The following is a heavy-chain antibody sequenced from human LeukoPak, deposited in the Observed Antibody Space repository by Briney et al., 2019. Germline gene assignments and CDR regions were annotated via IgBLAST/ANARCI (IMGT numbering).Heavy chain of an antibody. Sequence: PGGSLRLSCAASGFIFTNYNLNWVRQAPGKGLEWISSISGGSTYIYYADSVRGRFTISRDNAKNSLYLQMNSLRVEDTAVYYCAKSPTTVGPYYYGMDVWGQGTTVTVSS. CDR2: ISGGSTYI. CDR3: AKSPTTVGPYYYGMDV. V-gene: IGHV3-21*01. J-gene: IGHJ6*02. CDR1: GFIFTNYN. D-gene: IGHD4-23*01.